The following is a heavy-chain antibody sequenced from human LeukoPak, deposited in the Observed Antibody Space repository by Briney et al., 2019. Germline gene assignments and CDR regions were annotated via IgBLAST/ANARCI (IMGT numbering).Heavy chain of an antibody. V-gene: IGHV3-48*04. J-gene: IGHJ6*03. CDR1: GSTFSSYS. CDR2: ISSSGSTI. D-gene: IGHD6-13*01. Sequence: PGGSLRLSCAASGSTFSSYSMNWVHQAPGKGLEWVSYISSSGSTIYYADSVKGRFTISRDNAKNSLYLQMNSLRAEDTAVYYCARGPAAAGTYYYYYMDVWGKGTTVTVSS. CDR3: ARGPAAAGTYYYYYMDV.